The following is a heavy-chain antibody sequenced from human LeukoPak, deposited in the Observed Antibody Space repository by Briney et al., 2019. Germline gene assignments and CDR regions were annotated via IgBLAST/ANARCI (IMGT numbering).Heavy chain of an antibody. J-gene: IGHJ4*02. Sequence: GGSLRLSCVDSGLTFGSYAMSWVRQAPGKGPEWVSCISYTGVSTFYADSVKGRFTISRDNSKNTMFLQMNSLRAEDTAIYYCANSEGGRCLLPSDYWGQGTLVTVSS. CDR2: ISYTGVST. CDR1: GLTFGSYA. V-gene: IGHV3-23*01. CDR3: ANSEGGRCLLPSDY. D-gene: IGHD2-15*01.